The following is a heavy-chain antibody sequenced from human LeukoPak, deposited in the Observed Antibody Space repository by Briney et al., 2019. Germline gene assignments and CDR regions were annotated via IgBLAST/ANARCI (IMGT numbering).Heavy chain of an antibody. CDR2: ISSSSSYI. V-gene: IGHV3-21*01. CDR1: GFTFSSHS. CDR3: AREAAAAGFDY. Sequence: GGSLRLSCAASGFTFSSHSMNWVRQAPGKGLEWVSSISSSSSYIYYADSVKGRFTISRDNAKNSLYLQMNSLRAEDTAVYYCAREAAAAGFDYWGQGTLVTVFS. D-gene: IGHD6-13*01. J-gene: IGHJ4*02.